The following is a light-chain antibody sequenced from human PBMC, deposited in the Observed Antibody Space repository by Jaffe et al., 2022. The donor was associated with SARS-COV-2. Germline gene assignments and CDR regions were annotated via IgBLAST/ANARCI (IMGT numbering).Light chain of an antibody. Sequence: DFVMTQSPDSLAVSLGERATINCKSSQSILYSSKNRNFLAWYQQKPGQPPKLLFYWASTRESGVPDRFSGSGSGTDFTLTISSLQAEDVAVYYCQQYYATPYTFGQGTKVEIK. V-gene: IGKV4-1*01. CDR2: WAS. CDR1: QSILYSSKNRNF. J-gene: IGKJ2*01. CDR3: QQYYATPYT.